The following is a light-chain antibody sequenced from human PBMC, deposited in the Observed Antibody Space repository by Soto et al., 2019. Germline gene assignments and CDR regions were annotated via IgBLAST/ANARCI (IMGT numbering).Light chain of an antibody. J-gene: IGKJ5*01. CDR1: RDISNY. Sequence: DILVPGSRPSLSATLGDRVSITCRASRDISNYLAWYQQKPGQVPRLLISGASTLHSGVPSRFSGSGSGTDFTLTISRLEPEDFAVFYCQHYDSLPITFGQGTRLEIK. CDR3: QHYDSLPIT. V-gene: IGKV1-27*01. CDR2: GAS.